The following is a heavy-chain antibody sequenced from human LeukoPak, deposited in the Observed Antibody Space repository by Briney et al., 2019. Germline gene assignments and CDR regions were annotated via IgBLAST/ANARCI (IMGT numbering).Heavy chain of an antibody. V-gene: IGHV3-74*01. CDR3: ARDLGATNFDY. Sequence: GGSLRLSCAASGFTFSSYWMHWVRQTPGKGLVWVSRINTDGSSTNYADSVKGRFTISRDNAKNTVYLQMNSLRAEDTAAYYCARDLGATNFDYWGQGTLVTVSS. CDR2: INTDGSST. CDR1: GFTFSSYW. D-gene: IGHD1-26*01. J-gene: IGHJ4*02.